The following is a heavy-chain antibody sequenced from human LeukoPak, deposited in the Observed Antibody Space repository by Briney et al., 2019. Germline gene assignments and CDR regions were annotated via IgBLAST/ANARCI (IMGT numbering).Heavy chain of an antibody. J-gene: IGHJ4*02. V-gene: IGHV1-69*01. CDR2: IIPIFGTA. Sequence: VASVKVSCKASGGTFSSYAISWVRQAPGQGLEWMGGIIPIFGTANYAQKFQGRVTITADESTSTAYMELSSLRSEDTAVYYCARRLYDILTGYPYYFDYWGQGTLVTVSS. CDR1: GGTFSSYA. CDR3: ARRLYDILTGYPYYFDY. D-gene: IGHD3-9*01.